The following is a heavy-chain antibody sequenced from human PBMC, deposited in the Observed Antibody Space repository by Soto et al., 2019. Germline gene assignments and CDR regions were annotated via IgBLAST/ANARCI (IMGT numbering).Heavy chain of an antibody. V-gene: IGHV3-33*01. CDR1: GFTFSSYG. CDR2: IWHDGGNK. Sequence: GSLRFSCAASGFTFSSYGMHWVRQAPGKGLEWVAFIWHDGGNKFYAESVKGRFTISRDNSKNTLYLQMTSLSAEDTAMYYCARDGDVNAGFGKDYWGQGTLVTVSS. D-gene: IGHD3-16*01. CDR3: ARDGDVNAGFGKDY. J-gene: IGHJ4*02.